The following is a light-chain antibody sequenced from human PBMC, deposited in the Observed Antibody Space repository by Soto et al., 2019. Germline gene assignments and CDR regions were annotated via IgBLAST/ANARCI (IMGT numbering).Light chain of an antibody. CDR2: SNN. V-gene: IGLV1-44*01. Sequence: QSVLTQPPSASGTPGQRVTISCSGSNSNIESNTVNWYQQLPGTAPKLLIYSNNQRPSGVPDRFSGSKSGTSASLAISGLQSDDEADYYCAAWDDSLNGHVVFGGGTQLTVL. CDR3: AAWDDSLNGHVV. CDR1: NSNIESNT. J-gene: IGLJ2*01.